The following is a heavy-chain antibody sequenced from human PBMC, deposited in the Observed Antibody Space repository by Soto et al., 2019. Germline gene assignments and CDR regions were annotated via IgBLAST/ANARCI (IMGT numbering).Heavy chain of an antibody. CDR3: VRAPYSFDI. V-gene: IGHV1-46*01. J-gene: IGHJ4*02. CDR2: INPRSGSA. CDR1: GFPFTSLF. Sequence: ASVKVCCKASGFPFTSLFIHWVRQAPGQGLEWMGVINPRSGSANYAQKFQDRLTLTRDTSSTTVYMDLSSLKSEDTALYYCVRAPYSFDIWGQGTLVTVSS.